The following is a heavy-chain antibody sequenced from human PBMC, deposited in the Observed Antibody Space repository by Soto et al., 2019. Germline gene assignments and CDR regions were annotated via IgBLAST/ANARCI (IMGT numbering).Heavy chain of an antibody. CDR2: ISGSGGST. CDR1: GFTFSSYA. D-gene: IGHD4-17*01. CDR3: AKGATVSTTVTTLTPPDL. V-gene: IGHV3-23*01. Sequence: EVQLLESGGGLVQPGGSLRLSCAASGFTFSSYAMSWVRQAPGKGLEWVSAISGSGGSTYYADSVKGRFTISRDNSKNTLYLQMNSLRAEDTAVYYCAKGATVSTTVTTLTPPDLWGRGTLVTVSS. J-gene: IGHJ2*01.